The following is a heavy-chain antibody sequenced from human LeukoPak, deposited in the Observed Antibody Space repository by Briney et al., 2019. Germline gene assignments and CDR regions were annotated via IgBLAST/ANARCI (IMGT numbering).Heavy chain of an antibody. CDR2: ISATGEST. J-gene: IGHJ4*02. CDR1: GFKFSSYA. V-gene: IGHV3-23*01. CDR3: AKGALVEGGDY. D-gene: IGHD2-15*01. Sequence: GGSLRLSCEASGFKFSSYAMNWVRQAPGKGLEWVASISATGESTYYPDSVKGRFTISRDNSKNTLYLQMNSLRAEDTAVYYCAKGALVEGGDYWGQGTLVTVSS.